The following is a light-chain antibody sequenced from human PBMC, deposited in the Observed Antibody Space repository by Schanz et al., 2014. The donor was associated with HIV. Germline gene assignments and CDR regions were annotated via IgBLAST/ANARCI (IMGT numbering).Light chain of an antibody. CDR2: ATS. V-gene: IGKV3-20*01. CDR3: LHYNGWPT. Sequence: EIVLTQSPGRLSLSPGERATLSCRASQSVGGSQLAWFQLKRGQPPRLLIYATSFRAGGIPDRFSVSGSETDFTLTISSMLSEDFAHYYCLHYNGWPTFGQGTRLEIK. J-gene: IGKJ5*01. CDR1: QSVGGSQ.